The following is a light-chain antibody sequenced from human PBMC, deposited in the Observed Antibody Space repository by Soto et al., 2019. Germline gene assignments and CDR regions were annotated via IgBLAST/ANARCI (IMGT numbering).Light chain of an antibody. CDR1: KSIGDN. CDR3: QQSFNTPPT. V-gene: IGKV1-39*01. J-gene: IGKJ4*01. Sequence: VQMTQSPAAGSASFGGRGTITCRASKSIGDNINSYQQKPPTAPTLLLYAASTLQSGVPSRFSGSGSGTDFTLTIINLQPEDFVSYFCQQSFNTPPTFGGGTKVDTK. CDR2: AAS.